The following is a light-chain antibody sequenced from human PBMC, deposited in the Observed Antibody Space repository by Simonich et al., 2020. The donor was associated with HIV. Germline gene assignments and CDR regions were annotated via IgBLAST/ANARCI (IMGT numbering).Light chain of an antibody. V-gene: IGKV4-1*01. CDR2: WAS. CDR3: QQYYSIPYT. J-gene: IGKJ2*01. Sequence: DIVMTQSPDSLAVSLGERATINCKSSQSVLYSSSNKNDLAWYQQKPGQPPKLLIYWASTRESGVPDRFSGSGSGTVFTLTISSLHSEDVAVYYCQQYYSIPYTFGHGTKLEIK. CDR1: QSVLYSSSNKND.